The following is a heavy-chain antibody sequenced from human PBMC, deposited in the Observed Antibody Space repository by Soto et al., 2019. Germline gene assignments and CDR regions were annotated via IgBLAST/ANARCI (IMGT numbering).Heavy chain of an antibody. V-gene: IGHV3-23*01. D-gene: IGHD3-22*01. CDR3: ATPQAAKYYYDSSGYYGS. CDR1: GFTFSSYA. J-gene: IGHJ4*02. CDR2: ISGSGGST. Sequence: GGSLRLSCAAPGFTFSSYALSWVRPAPGKGLEWVSAISGSGGSTYYADSVKGRFTNSRDNSKNTLYLQVNSLRAEDTSVYYSATPQAAKYYYDSSGYYGSWGQGTLVTVSS.